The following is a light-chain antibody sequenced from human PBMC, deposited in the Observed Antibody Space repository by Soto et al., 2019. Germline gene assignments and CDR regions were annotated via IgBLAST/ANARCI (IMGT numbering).Light chain of an antibody. Sequence: QSALTQPPSASGTPGQRVTISCSGSSSNIGSNYVYWYQQLPGTAPKLLIYRNNQRPPGVPDRFSGSKSGTSASLAISGLRSEDEADYYCAAWDDSLSGVYVFGTGTKVTVL. CDR2: RNN. V-gene: IGLV1-47*01. CDR3: AAWDDSLSGVYV. CDR1: SSNIGSNY. J-gene: IGLJ1*01.